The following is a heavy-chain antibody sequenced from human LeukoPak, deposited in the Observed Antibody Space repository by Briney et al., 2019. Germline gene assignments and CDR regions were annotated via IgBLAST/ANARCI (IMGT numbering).Heavy chain of an antibody. CDR3: ARVNCSSTSCSRYYFDY. D-gene: IGHD2-2*01. J-gene: IGHJ4*02. CDR2: INPNSGGT. CDR1: GGIFISYA. V-gene: IGHV1-2*06. Sequence: ASVKVSCKASGGIFISYAISWVRQAPGQGLEWMGRINPNSGGTNYAQKFQGRVTMTRDTSISTAYMELSRLRSDDTAVYYCARVNCSSTSCSRYYFDYWGQGTLVTVSS.